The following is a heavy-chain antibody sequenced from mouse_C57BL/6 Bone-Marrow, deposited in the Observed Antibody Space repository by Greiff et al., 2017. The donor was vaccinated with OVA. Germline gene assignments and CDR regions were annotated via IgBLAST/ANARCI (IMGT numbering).Heavy chain of an antibody. CDR1: GFSLTSYG. D-gene: IGHD2-5*01. CDR3: ARGDYSIYFLFAY. CDR2: IWSGGST. J-gene: IGHJ3*01. Sequence: QVQLQQSGPGLVQPSQSLSITCTVSGFSLTSYGVHWVRQSPGKGLEWLGVIWSGGSTDYNAAFISRLSISKDNSKSQVFFKMNSLQADDTAIYYCARGDYSIYFLFAYWGQGTLVTVSA. V-gene: IGHV2-2*01.